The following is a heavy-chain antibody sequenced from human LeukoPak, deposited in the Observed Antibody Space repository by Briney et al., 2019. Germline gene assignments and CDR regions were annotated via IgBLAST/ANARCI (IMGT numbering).Heavy chain of an antibody. V-gene: IGHV3-23*01. CDR3: VKGMASGWGYYYYYGMDV. CDR1: GFTFSTYA. J-gene: IGHJ6*02. Sequence: PGGSLRLSCAASGFTFSTYAMGWVRQAPGKGLEWVSAISGHGSNTYYADSVKGRFTVSRDNSKNTLYLQMNSLRVEDTAVYYCVKGMASGWGYYYYYGMDVCGQGTTVTVSS. CDR2: ISGHGSNT. D-gene: IGHD6-19*01.